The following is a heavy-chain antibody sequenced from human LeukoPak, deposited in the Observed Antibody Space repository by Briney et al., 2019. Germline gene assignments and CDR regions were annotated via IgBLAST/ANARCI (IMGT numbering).Heavy chain of an antibody. CDR1: GFTFSDYY. V-gene: IGHV3-11*01. CDR3: ASGSYYTPFDY. CDR2: ISSSGSTI. D-gene: IGHD1-26*01. Sequence: GGSLRLSCAASGFTFSDYYMSWIRQAPGKGLEWVSYISSSGSTIYYADSVKGRFTIPRDNAKNSLYLQMNSLRAEDTAVYYCASGSYYTPFDYWGQGTLVTVSS. J-gene: IGHJ4*02.